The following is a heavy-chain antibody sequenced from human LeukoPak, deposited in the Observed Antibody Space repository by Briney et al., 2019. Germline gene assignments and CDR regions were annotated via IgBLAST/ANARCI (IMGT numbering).Heavy chain of an antibody. J-gene: IGHJ4*02. CDR3: TTATVTTLFDY. D-gene: IGHD4-17*01. CDR1: GFTFSNAW. V-gene: IGHV3-15*01. Sequence: PGGSLRLSCAASGFTFSNAWMSWVRQAPGKGLEWVGRKTDGGTTDYAAPVKGRFTISRDDSENTLYLQMNSLKTEDTAVYYCTTATVTTLFDYWGQGTLVTVSS. CDR2: KTDGGTT.